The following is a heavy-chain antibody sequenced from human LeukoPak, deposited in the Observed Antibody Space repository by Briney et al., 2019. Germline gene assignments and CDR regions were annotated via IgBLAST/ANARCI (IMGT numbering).Heavy chain of an antibody. CDR2: ISGSGGST. V-gene: IGHV3-23*01. CDR1: GFTFSSYA. J-gene: IGHJ6*02. Sequence: GGSLRLSCAASGFTFSSYAMSWVRQAPGKGLEWVSAISGSGGSTYYADSVKGRFTISRDNSKNTLYLQMNSLRAEDTAVYYCAKGSYCSGGSCSYYYYYGMDVWGQGTTVTVSS. CDR3: AKGSYCSGGSCSYYYYYGMDV. D-gene: IGHD2-15*01.